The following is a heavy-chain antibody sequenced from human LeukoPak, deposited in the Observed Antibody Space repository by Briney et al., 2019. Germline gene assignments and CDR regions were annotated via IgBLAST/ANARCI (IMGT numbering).Heavy chain of an antibody. CDR1: GYTFIGYY. Sequence: GASVKVSCKASGYTFIGYYMHWVRQAPGQGLEWMGWINPNRGGTKYAQKFQGRVTMTRDTSITTAYMELTRLTSDDTAMYYCARDSSGSPLYNWFDPWGQGTLVTVSS. CDR2: INPNRGGT. D-gene: IGHD6-19*01. V-gene: IGHV1-2*02. CDR3: ARDSSGSPLYNWFDP. J-gene: IGHJ5*02.